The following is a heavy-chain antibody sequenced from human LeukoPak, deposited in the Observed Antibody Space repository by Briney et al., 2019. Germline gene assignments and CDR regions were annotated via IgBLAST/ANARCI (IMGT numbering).Heavy chain of an antibody. V-gene: IGHV1-46*01. Sequence: ASVKVSCKASGYTFTSYYMHWVRQAPGQGLEGMGIINPSGGSTSYAQKFQGRVTMTTDTSTSTAYMELRSLRSDDTAVYCCASPYCSGGTCYAHDAFDIWGQGTMVTVSS. CDR3: ASPYCSGGTCYAHDAFDI. D-gene: IGHD2-15*01. CDR1: GYTFTSYY. CDR2: INPSGGST. J-gene: IGHJ3*02.